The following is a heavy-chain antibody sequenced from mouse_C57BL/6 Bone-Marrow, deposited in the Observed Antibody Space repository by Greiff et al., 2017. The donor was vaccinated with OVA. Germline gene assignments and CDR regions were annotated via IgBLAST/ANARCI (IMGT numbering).Heavy chain of an antibody. CDR1: GYTFTSYW. CDR3: TRRTGTKNYFDY. V-gene: IGHV1-5*01. Sequence: DVQLQESGTVLARPGASVKMSCKTSGYTFTSYWMHWVKQRPGQGLEWIGAIYPGNSDTSYNQKLKGKAKLTAVTSASTAYMELSSLTNEDSAVYYCTRRTGTKNYFDYWGQGTTLTVSS. D-gene: IGHD4-1*01. J-gene: IGHJ2*01. CDR2: IYPGNSDT.